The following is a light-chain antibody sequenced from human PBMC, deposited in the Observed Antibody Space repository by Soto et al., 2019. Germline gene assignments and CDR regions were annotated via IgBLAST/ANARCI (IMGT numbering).Light chain of an antibody. Sequence: VIWMTQSPSLLSASTGDRVTISCRMRQGISSYLAWYQQKPGKAPELLIYAASTLQSGVPSRFSGSGSGTDFTLTISSLQPDDFATYYCQHYNSYSEAFGQGTKVDI. J-gene: IGKJ1*01. CDR3: QHYNSYSEA. V-gene: IGKV1D-8*03. CDR2: AAS. CDR1: QGISSY.